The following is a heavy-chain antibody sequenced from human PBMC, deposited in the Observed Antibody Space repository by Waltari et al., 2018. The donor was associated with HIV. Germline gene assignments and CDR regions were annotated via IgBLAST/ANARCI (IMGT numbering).Heavy chain of an antibody. J-gene: IGHJ6*02. D-gene: IGHD1-26*01. CDR1: GFTARSNY. CDR2: IYSGGSR. V-gene: IGHV3-53*01. CDR3: ARDPRSSGYYGVDV. Sequence: EVLLVESGGGTIETVGSLRPYGAASGFTARSNYMSWVGQAPGKGLEWVSVIYSGGSRYYADSVKGRFTISRDNSKNTVSLHMNSLRAEDTAVYYCARDPRSSGYYGVDVWGQGTAVTVSS.